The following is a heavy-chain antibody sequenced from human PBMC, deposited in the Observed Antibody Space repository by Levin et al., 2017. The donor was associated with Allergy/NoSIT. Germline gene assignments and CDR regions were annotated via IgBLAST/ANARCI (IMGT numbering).Heavy chain of an antibody. CDR3: AKETSMAGLLTRGYYYGMDV. Sequence: GESLKISCAVSIVSFDTYAMTWVRQAPGEGLEWVSSLSGSGSDTYYADSVKGRFTISRDNSKNTMFLEMKSLRPEDTAVYYCAKETSMAGLLTRGYYYGMDVWGQGTTVTVSS. CDR1: IVSFDTYA. CDR2: LSGSGSDT. D-gene: IGHD6-19*01. J-gene: IGHJ6*02. V-gene: IGHV3-23*01.